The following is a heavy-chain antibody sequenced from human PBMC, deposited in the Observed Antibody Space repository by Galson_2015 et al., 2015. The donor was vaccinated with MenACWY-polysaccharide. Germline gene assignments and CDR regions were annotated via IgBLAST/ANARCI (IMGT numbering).Heavy chain of an antibody. D-gene: IGHD6-19*01. CDR3: ARDEGSGWLGPYFYED. CDR1: GFTFNNAW. V-gene: IGHV3-7*01. CDR2: IKQDGTET. J-gene: IGHJ4*02. Sequence: SLRLSCAASGFTFNNAWVSWVRQAPGKGLEWVAHIKQDGTETKYMDSVKGRFTISRDNAKNSLYLQMNSLRADDTAVYYCARDEGSGWLGPYFYEDWGQGALVTVSS.